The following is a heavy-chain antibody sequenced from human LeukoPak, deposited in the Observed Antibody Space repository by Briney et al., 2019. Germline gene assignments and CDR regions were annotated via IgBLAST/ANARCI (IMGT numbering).Heavy chain of an antibody. Sequence: GASVKVSCKASGYTFSSYGISWVRQAPGQGPEWMGWLSAHDGNTNYAQNVQGRVTLTTDTSTSTAYMELRSLRSDDTAFYYCARDNKVASGSGFDYWGQGTLVTVSS. V-gene: IGHV1-18*01. D-gene: IGHD6-13*01. J-gene: IGHJ4*02. CDR1: GYTFSSYG. CDR2: LSAHDGNT. CDR3: ARDNKVASGSGFDY.